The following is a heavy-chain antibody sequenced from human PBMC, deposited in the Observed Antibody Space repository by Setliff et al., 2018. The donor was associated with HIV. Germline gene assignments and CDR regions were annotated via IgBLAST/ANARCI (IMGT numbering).Heavy chain of an antibody. CDR2: IYHTGTA. CDR1: GMSVSGYY. J-gene: IGHJ3*01. Sequence: TSETLSLTCRVSGMSVSGYYWSWIRQSPGKGLEWIGYIYHTGTASYNPFLKSRVTIQIDRSNNHFSLNLRSATTADTAVYFCARDHELGAFDLWGQGTMVTVSS. CDR3: ARDHELGAFDL. D-gene: IGHD1-26*01. V-gene: IGHV4-59*02.